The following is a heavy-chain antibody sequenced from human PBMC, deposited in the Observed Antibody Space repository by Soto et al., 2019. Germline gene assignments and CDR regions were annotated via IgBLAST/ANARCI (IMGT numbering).Heavy chain of an antibody. V-gene: IGHV4-61*08. CDR1: GGSVSSGGDY. CDR3: ARVSGSYYYGMDV. CDR2: IYYSGST. J-gene: IGHJ6*02. D-gene: IGHD1-26*01. Sequence: PSETRSLTCTVSGGSVSSGGDYWSWIRQPPGKGLEWIGYIYYSGSTNYNPSLKSRVTISVDTSKNQFSLKLSSVTAADTAVYYCARVSGSYYYGMDVWGQATTGTVAS.